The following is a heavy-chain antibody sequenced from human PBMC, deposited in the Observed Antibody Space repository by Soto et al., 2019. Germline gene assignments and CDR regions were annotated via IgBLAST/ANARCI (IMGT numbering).Heavy chain of an antibody. D-gene: IGHD1-1*01. V-gene: IGHV4-4*02. J-gene: IGHJ3*02. CDR3: ATWKTTTFDI. CDR1: GGSVGSNNW. CDR2: IYHSGSS. Sequence: QVHLQESGPGVVKPSGTLSLSCVVSGGSVGSNNWWSWVRQAPGKGLEWLGEIYHSGSSRYSPSLKSRLPMSLDNSKTHFSLTLSSVTAADTAVYYCATWKTTTFDIWGPGTLVTVSS.